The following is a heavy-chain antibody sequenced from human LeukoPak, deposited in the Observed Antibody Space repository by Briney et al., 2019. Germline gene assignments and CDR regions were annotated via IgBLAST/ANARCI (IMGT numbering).Heavy chain of an antibody. CDR1: GFTFSSYA. CDR3: AKARSGISTSCYNY. D-gene: IGHD2-2*02. CDR2: ISGSDNST. Sequence: GGSLRLSCSASGFTFSSYAMNWVRQAPGKGLECGSGISGSDNSTYYADSVKGRFTVSRDNSRDTLELQTNSLRPEDTAIYYCAKARSGISTSCYNYWGEGTLVTVSS. J-gene: IGHJ4*02. V-gene: IGHV3-23*01.